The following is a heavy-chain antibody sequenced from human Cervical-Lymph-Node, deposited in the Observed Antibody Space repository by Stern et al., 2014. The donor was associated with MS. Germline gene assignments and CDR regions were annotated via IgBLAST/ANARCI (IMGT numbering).Heavy chain of an antibody. Sequence: VQLVESGGGVVQPGRALRLSCAATGFNFSSYAMQWVRQAPGKGLEWLAVISYDGSKAYYIGSVKGRFTVSRDNSKNTLFLQVSSLRPEDTAEYYCARDLVWFGELDWGAMDVWGHGTTVTVSS. J-gene: IGHJ6*02. D-gene: IGHD3-10*01. CDR2: ISYDGSKA. CDR3: ARDLVWFGELDWGAMDV. CDR1: GFNFSSYA. V-gene: IGHV3-30-3*01.